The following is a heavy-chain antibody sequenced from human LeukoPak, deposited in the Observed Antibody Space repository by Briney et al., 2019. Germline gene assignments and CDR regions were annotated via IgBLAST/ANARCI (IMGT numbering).Heavy chain of an antibody. CDR3: ARAGDRVGVVPSAFDI. V-gene: IGHV1-46*01. J-gene: IGHJ3*02. D-gene: IGHD2-2*01. Sequence: ASVKVSCEASGYTFTSYYMHWVRQAPGQGLEWMGIITPSGGSTSYAQNFQGRVTMTRDTSTSTVYMEMSSLRSEETAVYYCARAGDRVGVVPSAFDIWGQGTMVTVSS. CDR1: GYTFTSYY. CDR2: ITPSGGST.